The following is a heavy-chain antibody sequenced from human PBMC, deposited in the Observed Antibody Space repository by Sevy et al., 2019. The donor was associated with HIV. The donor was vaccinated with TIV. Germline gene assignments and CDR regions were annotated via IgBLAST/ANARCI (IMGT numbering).Heavy chain of an antibody. Sequence: GGSLRLSCAASGFTFSSYGMHWVRQAPGKGLEWVAVISYDGSNKYYADSVKGRFTISRDNSKNTLYLQMNSPRAEDTAVYYCANSRYYYDSSGSPDYWGQGTLVTVSS. CDR1: GFTFSSYG. D-gene: IGHD3-22*01. J-gene: IGHJ4*02. CDR2: ISYDGSNK. V-gene: IGHV3-30*18. CDR3: ANSRYYYDSSGSPDY.